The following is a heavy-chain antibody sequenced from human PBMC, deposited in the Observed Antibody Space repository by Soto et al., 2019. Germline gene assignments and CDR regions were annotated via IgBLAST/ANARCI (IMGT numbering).Heavy chain of an antibody. D-gene: IGHD4-17*01. V-gene: IGHV3-21*01. CDR2: ISSSSSYI. CDR3: ARGVNYGAYYYYYYMDV. J-gene: IGHJ6*03. Sequence: GSLRLSCAASGFTFSSYSMNWVRQAPGKGLEWVSSISSSSSYIYYADSVKGRFTISRDNAKNSLYLQMNSLRAEDTAVYYCARGVNYGAYYYYYYMDVWGKGTXVTVSS. CDR1: GFTFSSYS.